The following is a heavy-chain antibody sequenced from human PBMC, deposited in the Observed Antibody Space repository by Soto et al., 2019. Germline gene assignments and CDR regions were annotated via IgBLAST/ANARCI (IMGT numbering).Heavy chain of an antibody. V-gene: IGHV4-31*03. CDR3: AKRGAGVNYAHDY. J-gene: IGHJ4*02. CDR1: GGSISSGVYY. CDR2: IYYSGST. Sequence: QVQLQESGPGLVKPSQTLSLTCPVSGGSISSGVYYWSWIRQHPGKGLEWIGYIYYSGSTYYNPSLKGRVTISVDTSKNQFSLKLSSVTAADTAVYYCAKRGAGVNYAHDYWGQGTLVTVSS. D-gene: IGHD1-26*01.